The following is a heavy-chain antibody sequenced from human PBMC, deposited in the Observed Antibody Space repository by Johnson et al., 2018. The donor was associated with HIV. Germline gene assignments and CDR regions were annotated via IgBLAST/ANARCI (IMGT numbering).Heavy chain of an antibody. CDR2: IYSGGST. CDR3: ASSWFGELSYAFDI. Sequence: VQLVESGGGLVQPGGSLRLSCAASGFTVSSNYMSWVRQAPGKGLEWVSVIYSGGSTYYADSVTGRFTISRDNSKNTLYLQMNSLRAEDTAVYYCASSWFGELSYAFDIWGQGTMVTVSS. D-gene: IGHD3-10*01. J-gene: IGHJ3*02. CDR1: GFTVSSNY. V-gene: IGHV3-66*01.